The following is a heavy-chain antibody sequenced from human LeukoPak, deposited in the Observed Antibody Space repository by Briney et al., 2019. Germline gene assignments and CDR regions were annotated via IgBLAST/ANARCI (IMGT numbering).Heavy chain of an antibody. J-gene: IGHJ4*02. CDR1: GFTFSSYA. CDR2: ISSSSSYT. Sequence: PGGSLRLSCAASGFTFSSYAMSWVRQAPGKGLEWVSYISSSSSYTNYADSVKGRFTISRDNSKNTLYLQMNSLRAEDTAVYYCAREGYDSSGYYVDYWGQGTLVTVSS. V-gene: IGHV3-21*05. D-gene: IGHD3-22*01. CDR3: AREGYDSSGYYVDY.